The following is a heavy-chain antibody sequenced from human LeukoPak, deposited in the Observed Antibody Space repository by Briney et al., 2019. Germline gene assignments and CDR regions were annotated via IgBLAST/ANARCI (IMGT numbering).Heavy chain of an antibody. D-gene: IGHD2-2*01. CDR3: AKDLHCSSTSCYSIYYYYYGMDV. CDR2: ISGDGGST. CDR1: GFTFGDYA. J-gene: IGHJ6*02. V-gene: IGHV3-43*02. Sequence: PGGSLRLSCAASGFTFGDYAMHWVRQAPGKGLEWVSLISGDGGSTYYADSVKGRFTISRDNSKNSLYLQMNSLRTEDTALYYCAKDLHCSSTSCYSIYYYYYGMDVWGQGTTVTVSS.